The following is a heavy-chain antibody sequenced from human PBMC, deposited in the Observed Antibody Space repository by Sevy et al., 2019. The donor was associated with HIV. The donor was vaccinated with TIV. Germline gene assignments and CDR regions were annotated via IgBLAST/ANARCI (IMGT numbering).Heavy chain of an antibody. V-gene: IGHV1-8*01. CDR3: ARVGGGYGYCSSTSCYFGFYYYYGMDV. J-gene: IGHJ6*02. D-gene: IGHD2-2*03. CDR2: MNPNSGNT. CDR1: GYTFTSYD. Sequence: ASVKVSCKASGYTFTSYDINWVRQATGHGLEWMGWMNPNSGNTGYAQKFQGRVTMTRNTSISTAYMELSSLRSEDTAVYYCARVGGGYGYCSSTSCYFGFYYYYGMDVWGQGTTVTVSS.